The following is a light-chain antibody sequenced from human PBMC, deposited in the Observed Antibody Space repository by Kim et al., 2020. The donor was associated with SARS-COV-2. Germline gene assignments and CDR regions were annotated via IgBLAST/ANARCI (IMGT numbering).Light chain of an antibody. CDR3: AAWDDSLSGGV. CDR1: SYNIGSNY. V-gene: IGLV1-47*01. Sequence: GQRVTISCSGSSYNIGSNYVYWYQQLPGTAPKLLIYRNNQRPSGVPDRFSGSKSGTSASLAISGLRSEDEADYYCAAWDDSLSGGVFGTGTKVTVL. CDR2: RNN. J-gene: IGLJ1*01.